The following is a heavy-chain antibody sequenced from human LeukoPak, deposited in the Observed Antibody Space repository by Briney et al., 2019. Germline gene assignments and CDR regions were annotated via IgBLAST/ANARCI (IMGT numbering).Heavy chain of an antibody. J-gene: IGHJ4*02. V-gene: IGHV3-23*01. CDR3: TKGGWGTALDY. Sequence: GGSLRLSCAASGFTFSNYAMSWVRQAPGEGLEWVSTISGTGDTTYYADSLKGRLTISRDNSKNTLYLQMSSMRADDTAVYYCTKGGWGTALDYWGQGTLVTVSS. CDR2: ISGTGDTT. D-gene: IGHD2-21*02. CDR1: GFTFSNYA.